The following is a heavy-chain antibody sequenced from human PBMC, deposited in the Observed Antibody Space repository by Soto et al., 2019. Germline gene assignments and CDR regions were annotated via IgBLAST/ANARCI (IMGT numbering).Heavy chain of an antibody. Sequence: QVQLVESGGGVVQPGTSLRLSCAVSGLTFRKSGMHWVRQAPGKGLEWVALILNDGSNKYYADSVKGRFIISRDNSKNTLSLQMNNLRVEDTAVYYCAKDGINWGFDYWGQGTLVTVSS. V-gene: IGHV3-33*06. CDR2: ILNDGSNK. CDR1: GLTFRKSG. D-gene: IGHD7-27*01. J-gene: IGHJ4*02. CDR3: AKDGINWGFDY.